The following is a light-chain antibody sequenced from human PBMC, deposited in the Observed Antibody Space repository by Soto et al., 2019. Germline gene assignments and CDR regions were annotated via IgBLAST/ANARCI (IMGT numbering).Light chain of an antibody. J-gene: IGKJ2*01. Sequence: AIRMTQSPSSFSASTGDRVTITCRASQGISSYLAWYQQKPGKAPNLLVYAASTLQYGVPSRFSGSGSGTDFTLTISCLQSEDFATYFCQQYYTYPQTFGQGTKLEIK. V-gene: IGKV1-8*01. CDR1: QGISSY. CDR2: AAS. CDR3: QQYYTYPQT.